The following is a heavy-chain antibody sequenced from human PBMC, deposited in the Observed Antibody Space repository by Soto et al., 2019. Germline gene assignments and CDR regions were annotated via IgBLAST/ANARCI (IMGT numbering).Heavy chain of an antibody. D-gene: IGHD2-2*01. CDR1: GFTFSSYG. J-gene: IGHJ6*03. Sequence: QVQLVESGEGVVQPGRSLRLSCAASGFTFSSYGMHWVRQAPGKGLEWVAVIWYDGSNKYYADSVKGRFTISRDNSKNTLYLQMNSLRAEDTAVYYCARMGVVPAEEDYYYYYMDVWGKGTTVTVSS. CDR2: IWYDGSNK. V-gene: IGHV3-33*01. CDR3: ARMGVVPAEEDYYYYYMDV.